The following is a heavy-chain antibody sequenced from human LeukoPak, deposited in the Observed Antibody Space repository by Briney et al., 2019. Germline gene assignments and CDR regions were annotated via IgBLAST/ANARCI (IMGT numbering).Heavy chain of an antibody. CDR2: INPNSGGT. D-gene: IGHD6-13*01. J-gene: IGHJ4*02. CDR1: GYTFTGYY. Sequence: ASVKVSCKASGYTFTGYYMHWVRQAPGQGLEWMGWINPNSGGTNYAQKFQGRVTMTRDTSISTAYMELSRLRSDDTAVYYCARPLSSSWINPYYFDYWGQGTLVTVSS. V-gene: IGHV1-2*02. CDR3: ARPLSSSWINPYYFDY.